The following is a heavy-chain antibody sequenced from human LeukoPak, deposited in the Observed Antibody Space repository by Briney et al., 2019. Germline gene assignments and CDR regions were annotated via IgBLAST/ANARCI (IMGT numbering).Heavy chain of an antibody. J-gene: IGHJ3*02. CDR2: IISSSSYI. CDR3: GTLGVVIGDDVFDI. D-gene: IGHD3-3*01. V-gene: IGHV3-21*01. CDR1: GFNFSSFS. Sequence: GGSLRHSCAASGFNFSSFSMNWVGPAPGEGLEWVASIISSSSYIYYAASVTGRFTISRDNAKNSLYPQMKRLRGQGTRLYYWGTLGVVIGDDVFDIWGQGTMVTVSS.